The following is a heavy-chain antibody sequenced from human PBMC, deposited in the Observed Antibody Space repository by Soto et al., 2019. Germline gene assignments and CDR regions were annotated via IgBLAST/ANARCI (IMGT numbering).Heavy chain of an antibody. CDR1: GFTFEHYA. J-gene: IGHJ4*02. CDR3: AKDIEGHTSY. CDR2: ITWDSDNT. Sequence: GGSLRLSCAASGFTFEHYAMHWVRQAPGKGLEWVSGITWDSDNTGYADSVKGRFTISRDNAKNSLYLQMNSLRAEDTALYYCAKDIEGHTSYWGQGTQVTSPQ. V-gene: IGHV3-9*01.